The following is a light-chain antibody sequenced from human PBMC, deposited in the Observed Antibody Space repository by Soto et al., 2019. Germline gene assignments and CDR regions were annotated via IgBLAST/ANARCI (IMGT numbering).Light chain of an antibody. Sequence: DIQMTQSPSTLSASVGDGVTITCRASQNISVWLAWYQQRPGKAPKFLIYDASNLETGASSRFSGSGSWTEFTLHIRSLQPDDFATYYCQQYDSSSPTFGQGTKLEIK. CDR2: DAS. CDR3: QQYDSSSPT. V-gene: IGKV1-5*01. J-gene: IGKJ2*01. CDR1: QNISVW.